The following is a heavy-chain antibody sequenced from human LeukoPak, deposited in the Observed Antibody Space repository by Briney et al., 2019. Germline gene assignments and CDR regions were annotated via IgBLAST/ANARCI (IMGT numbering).Heavy chain of an antibody. J-gene: IGHJ3*02. CDR1: GFTVSSNY. CDR2: ISSSSSYI. CDR3: ASEWDVGI. V-gene: IGHV3-21*01. Sequence: GGSLRLSCAASGFTVSSNYMSWVRQAPGKGLEWVSSISSSSSYIYYADSVKGRFTISRDNAKNSLYLQMNSLRAEDTAVYYCASEWDVGIWGQGTMVTVSS. D-gene: IGHD1-26*01.